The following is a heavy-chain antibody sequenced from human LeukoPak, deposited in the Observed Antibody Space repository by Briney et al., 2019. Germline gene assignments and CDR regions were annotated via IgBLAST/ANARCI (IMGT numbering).Heavy chain of an antibody. CDR1: GFTFSSYW. V-gene: IGHV3-74*01. J-gene: IGHJ4*02. CDR2: INSDGSST. D-gene: IGHD6-6*01. CDR3: ARGLSGYASSLGY. Sequence: GGSLRLSCAASGFTFSSYWMHWVRQAPGKGLVWVSRINSDGSSTSYADSVRGRFSISRDNAKNTLYMQMNSLRAEDTAVYYCARGLSGYASSLGYWGQGTLVTVSA.